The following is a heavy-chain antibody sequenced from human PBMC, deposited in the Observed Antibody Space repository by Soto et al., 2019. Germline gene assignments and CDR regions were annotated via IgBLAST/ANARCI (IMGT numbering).Heavy chain of an antibody. CDR3: AREDGEYYFDY. CDR2: ISSSGSNK. Sequence: GGSLRLSCAASGFTFSSYSMNWVRQAPGKGLEWVSYISSSGSNKYYAASVKGRFTISRDNSKNTLYLQMNSLRAEDTAVYYCAREDGEYYFDYWGQGTLVTVSS. D-gene: IGHD3-10*01. V-gene: IGHV3-48*01. CDR1: GFTFSSYS. J-gene: IGHJ4*02.